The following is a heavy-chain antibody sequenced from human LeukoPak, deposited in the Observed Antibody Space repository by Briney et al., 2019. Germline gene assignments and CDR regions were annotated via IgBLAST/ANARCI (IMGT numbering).Heavy chain of an antibody. CDR3: ARIEPKWLHLDY. J-gene: IGHJ4*02. Sequence: ASVKVSCKASGYTFTDYHIHWVRQAPGQGLEWMGWINPKSGDTDYLQKFQGRLTVTRDTSISTAYMGLSRLTSDDTAMYHCARIEPKWLHLDYWGQGALVTVSS. CDR1: GYTFTDYH. D-gene: IGHD5-24*01. CDR2: INPKSGDT. V-gene: IGHV1-2*02.